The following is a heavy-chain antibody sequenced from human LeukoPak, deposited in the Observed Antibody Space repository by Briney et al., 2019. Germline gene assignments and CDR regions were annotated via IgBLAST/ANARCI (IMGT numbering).Heavy chain of an antibody. V-gene: IGHV3-13*01. D-gene: IGHD5-12*01. Sequence: GGSLRLSCAASGFTFSSYDMHWVRQATGKGLEWVSAIGTAGDTYYPGSVKGRFTISRENAKNSLYLQMNSLRAGDTALYYCARVRKYSGYYSWYFDLWGRGTLVTVSS. CDR3: ARVRKYSGYYSWYFDL. J-gene: IGHJ2*01. CDR1: GFTFSSYD. CDR2: IGTAGDT.